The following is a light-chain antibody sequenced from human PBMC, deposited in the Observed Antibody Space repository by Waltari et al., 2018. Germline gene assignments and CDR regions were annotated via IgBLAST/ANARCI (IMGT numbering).Light chain of an antibody. CDR3: QQYYSTTLLT. CDR1: QGISNS. Sequence: IQMTQSPSSLSASVGDRVTLTCRASQGISNSLAWYQQKPGKAPKLLLYAASRLESGVPSRFSGSGSGTDYTLTISSLQPEDFATYYCQQYYSTTLLTFGGGTKVEIK. CDR2: AAS. J-gene: IGKJ4*01. V-gene: IGKV1-NL1*01.